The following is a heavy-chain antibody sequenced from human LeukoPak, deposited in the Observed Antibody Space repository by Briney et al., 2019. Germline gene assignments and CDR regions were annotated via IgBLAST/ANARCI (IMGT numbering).Heavy chain of an antibody. V-gene: IGHV3-30*03. J-gene: IGHJ4*02. CDR2: ISYDERDV. CDR1: GFTFRTSA. Sequence: GGTLRLSCAASGFTFRTSALYWVRQAPGKGLEWVAAISYDERDVYYADSVKGRFAISRDNSKDILYLQMNGLRLEYTAIYYCASLKEWLLLGGFDYWGQGALVTVSS. CDR3: ASLKEWLLLGGFDY. D-gene: IGHD3-22*01.